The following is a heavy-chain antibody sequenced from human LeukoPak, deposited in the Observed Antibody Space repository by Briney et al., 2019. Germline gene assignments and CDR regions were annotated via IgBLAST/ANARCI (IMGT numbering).Heavy chain of an antibody. V-gene: IGHV1-2*02. CDR1: GYTFTGYY. J-gene: IGHJ3*02. D-gene: IGHD6-19*01. CDR3: ARGEWPVRVGAFDI. Sequence: GASVKVSCKASGYTFTGYYMHWVRQAPGQGLEWMGWINPNSGGTNYAQKFQGRVTMTRDTSISTAYMELSRLRSDDTAVYYCARGEWPVRVGAFDIWGQGTMVTVSS. CDR2: INPNSGGT.